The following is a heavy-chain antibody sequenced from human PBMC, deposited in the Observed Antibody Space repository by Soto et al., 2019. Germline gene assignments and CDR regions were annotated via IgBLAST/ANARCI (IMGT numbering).Heavy chain of an antibody. CDR1: GFTFDDYA. Sequence: GGSLRLSCAASGFTFDDYAMHWVRQAPGKGLEWVSGISWNSGSIGYADSVKGRFTISRDNAKNSLYLQMNSLRAEDTALYYCAKAPTLRPYSSSWSTNYYFDYWGQGTLVTVSS. V-gene: IGHV3-9*01. D-gene: IGHD6-13*01. CDR3: AKAPTLRPYSSSWSTNYYFDY. J-gene: IGHJ4*02. CDR2: ISWNSGSI.